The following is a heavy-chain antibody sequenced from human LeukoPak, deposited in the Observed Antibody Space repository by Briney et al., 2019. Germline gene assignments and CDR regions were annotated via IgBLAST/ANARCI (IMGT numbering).Heavy chain of an antibody. J-gene: IGHJ4*02. CDR1: RGSITSSY. CDR2: IYNSGST. CDR3: ARRVEMATIVLDY. V-gene: IGHV4-59*01. D-gene: IGHD5-24*01. Sequence: SGTPSLSPAVSRGSITSSYRSSGSHPPGKGLGCGGYIYNSGSTSYNPPLQSRVTTPVDTSKTQFSLKLRSVTAAATAVYYCARRVEMATIVLDYWGQGTLVTASS.